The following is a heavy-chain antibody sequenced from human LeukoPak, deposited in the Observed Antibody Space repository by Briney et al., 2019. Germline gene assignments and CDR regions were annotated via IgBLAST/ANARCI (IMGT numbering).Heavy chain of an antibody. V-gene: IGHV3-7*01. CDR2: IKQDGSEK. CDR1: GFTFSSYW. D-gene: IGHD3-22*01. CDR3: ARTRWYYSDNSGYYSYLDY. J-gene: IGHJ4*02. Sequence: GGSLRLSCAASGFTFSSYWMTWVRQAPGKGLEWVANIKQDGSEKYYVDSVKGRFTISRDNAANSLYLHMNSLRAEDTAVYYCARTRWYYSDNSGYYSYLDYWGQGTLATVSS.